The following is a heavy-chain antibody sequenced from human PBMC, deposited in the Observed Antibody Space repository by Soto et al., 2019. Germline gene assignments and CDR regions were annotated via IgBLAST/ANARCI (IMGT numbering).Heavy chain of an antibody. CDR3: ASGPYQLVSGWFDP. Sequence: QVQLQQWGAGLLEPTETLSLTCAVYGGSISGYYWSWIRQPPAKGLEWIGEMNHSGSTNYNPSLKSRVSIFVDTSKNQFSLKLSSVTAADTAVYYCASGPYQLVSGWFDPWGQGTLVTVSS. CDR1: GGSISGYY. D-gene: IGHD2-2*01. CDR2: MNHSGST. V-gene: IGHV4-34*01. J-gene: IGHJ5*02.